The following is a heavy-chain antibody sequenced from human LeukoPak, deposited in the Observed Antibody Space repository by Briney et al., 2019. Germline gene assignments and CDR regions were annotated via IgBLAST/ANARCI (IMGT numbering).Heavy chain of an antibody. Sequence: GVSLRLSCAASGFTFSSYSMNWVRQAPGKGLEWVSSISSSSSYIYYADSVKGRFTISRDNAKNSLYLQMNSLRAEDTAVYYRANEGSRGWYNAFDIWGQGTMVTVSS. CDR1: GFTFSSYS. CDR3: ANEGSRGWYNAFDI. D-gene: IGHD6-19*01. CDR2: ISSSSSYI. J-gene: IGHJ3*02. V-gene: IGHV3-21*01.